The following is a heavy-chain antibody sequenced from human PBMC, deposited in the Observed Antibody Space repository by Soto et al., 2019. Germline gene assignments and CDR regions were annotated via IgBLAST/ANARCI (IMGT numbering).Heavy chain of an antibody. CDR2: INHSGST. Sequence: QVQLQQWGAGLLKPSETLSLTCAVYGGSFSGYCWSWIRQPPGKGLEWIGEINHSGSTNYNTSLKSRVTISVDTAKNQFSLKLSSVSAADTAVYYCSSFSRVVPWVNYYFDYWGQGTLVTFSS. CDR3: SSFSRVVPWVNYYFDY. V-gene: IGHV4-34*01. D-gene: IGHD2-2*01. CDR1: GGSFSGYC. J-gene: IGHJ4*02.